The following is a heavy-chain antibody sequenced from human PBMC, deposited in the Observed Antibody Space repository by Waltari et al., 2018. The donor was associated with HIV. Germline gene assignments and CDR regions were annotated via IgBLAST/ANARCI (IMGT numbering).Heavy chain of an antibody. J-gene: IGHJ3*02. Sequence: QVQLVQSGAEVKKPGASVKVSCKASGYTFTSYDINWVRQATGQGLEWMGWMNPNSGNTGYAQKFQGRVTMTRNTSISTAYMELSSLRSEDTAVYYCATKAWIQLWFNAFDIWGQGTMVTVSS. CDR1: GYTFTSYD. V-gene: IGHV1-8*01. CDR3: ATKAWIQLWFNAFDI. CDR2: MNPNSGNT. D-gene: IGHD5-18*01.